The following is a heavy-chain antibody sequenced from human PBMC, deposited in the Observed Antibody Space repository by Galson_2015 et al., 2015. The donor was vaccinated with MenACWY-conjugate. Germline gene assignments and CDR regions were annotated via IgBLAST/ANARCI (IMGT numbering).Heavy chain of an antibody. CDR2: ISGSGATT. CDR3: AKGPAATTCCAFDL. CDR1: RFTFSSYA. J-gene: IGHJ3*01. V-gene: IGHV3-23*01. Sequence: SLRLSCAASRFTFSSYAMSWVRQAPGKGLEWVSVISGSGATTHCADSAKGRFTISRDNSKNTVYLQMNSLRAEDTAIYYCAKGPAATTCCAFDLWGQGTLVTVSS. D-gene: IGHD2-2*01.